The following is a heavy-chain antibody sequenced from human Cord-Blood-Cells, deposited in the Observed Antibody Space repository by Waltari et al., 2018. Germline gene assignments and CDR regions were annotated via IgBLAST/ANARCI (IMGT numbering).Heavy chain of an antibody. J-gene: IGHJ4*02. Sequence: QVQLQQWGAGLLKPSETLSLTCAVYGGSFSGYYWSWIRQPPGKGLEWIGESNHRRRTDSNPSLTGRVPISVDTSKNQFSLKLSSVTAADTAVYYCTRGLRITMVRGVIPFDYWGQGTLVTVSS. CDR3: TRGLRITMVRGVIPFDY. V-gene: IGHV4-34*01. CDR2: SNHRRRT. CDR1: GGSFSGYY. D-gene: IGHD3-10*01.